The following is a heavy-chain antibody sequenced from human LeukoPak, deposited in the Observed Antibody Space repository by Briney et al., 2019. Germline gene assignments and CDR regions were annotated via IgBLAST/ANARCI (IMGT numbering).Heavy chain of an antibody. Sequence: GGSLRLSCAASGFTFRNYWMSWVRQAPGKGLEWVADIKQDGSEKYYVDSVKGRFTISRDNAKNSLYLQMNSLRTDDTAVYFCEREGPFDFWGQGTLVTVSS. CDR1: GFTFRNYW. CDR3: EREGPFDF. V-gene: IGHV3-7*01. CDR2: IKQDGSEK. J-gene: IGHJ4*02.